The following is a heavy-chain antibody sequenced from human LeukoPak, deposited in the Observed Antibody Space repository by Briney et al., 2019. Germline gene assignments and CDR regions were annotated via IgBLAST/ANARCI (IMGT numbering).Heavy chain of an antibody. CDR3: ARDPSSSYYYYMDV. V-gene: IGHV4-4*07. D-gene: IGHD6-6*01. CDR1: GGSISSYY. J-gene: IGHJ6*03. Sequence: SETLSLTCTVSGGSISSYYWSWIRQPAGKGLEWIGRTYTSGSTNYNPSLKSRVTISVDKSKNQFSLKLNSVTAADTAVYYCARDPSSSYYYYMDVWGKGTTVTVSS. CDR2: TYTSGST.